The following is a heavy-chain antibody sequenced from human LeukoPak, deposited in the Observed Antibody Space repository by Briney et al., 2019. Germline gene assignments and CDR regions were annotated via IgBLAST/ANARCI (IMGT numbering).Heavy chain of an antibody. CDR3: TTDLSLRAMVRGGEY. CDR2: IKSKTDGGTT. V-gene: IGHV3-15*01. CDR1: GFTFSNAW. D-gene: IGHD3-10*01. J-gene: IGHJ4*02. Sequence: PGGSLRLSCAASGFTFSNAWKSWVRQAPGKGLEWVGRIKSKTDGGTTDYAAPVKGRFTISRDDSKNTLYLQMNSLKTEDTAVYYCTTDLSLRAMVRGGEYWGQGTLVTVSS.